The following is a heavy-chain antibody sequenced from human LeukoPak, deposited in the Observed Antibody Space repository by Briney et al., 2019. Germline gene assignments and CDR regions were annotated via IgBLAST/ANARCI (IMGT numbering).Heavy chain of an antibody. D-gene: IGHD6-6*01. J-gene: IGHJ4*02. CDR3: ARESGISSAYDQ. CDR1: GFTARNNY. CDR2: IYSDAST. Sequence: GGSLRLSCAASGFTARNNYMSCVRQAPGKGLEWVSLIYSDASTYYADSVKGRFTISRHNFKNTLYLQMNSLRVEDTAVYYCARESGISSAYDQWGQGTLVTVSS. V-gene: IGHV3-53*04.